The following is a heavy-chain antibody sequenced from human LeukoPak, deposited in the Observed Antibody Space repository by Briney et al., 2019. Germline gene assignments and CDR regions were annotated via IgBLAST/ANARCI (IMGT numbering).Heavy chain of an antibody. D-gene: IGHD4-17*01. CDR2: ISGSGGST. CDR3: AKLSTMTTYGYFDY. Sequence: PTGGSLRLSCAASGFTFSSYAMSWVRQAPGKGLEWVSAISGSGGSTYYADSVKGRFTISRDNSKNTLYLQMNSLRVEDTAVYYCAKLSTMTTYGYFDYWGQGTLVAVSS. CDR1: GFTFSSYA. J-gene: IGHJ4*02. V-gene: IGHV3-23*01.